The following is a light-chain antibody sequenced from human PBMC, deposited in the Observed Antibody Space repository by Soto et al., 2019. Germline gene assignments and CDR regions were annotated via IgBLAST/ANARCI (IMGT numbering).Light chain of an antibody. CDR1: TSNIGSKT. V-gene: IGLV1-44*01. Sequence: QLVLTQPPSASGTPGQRVTFSCSGTTSNIGSKTVNWYQQLPGTAPKLLIYSNDQRPSRVPVRFSGSKSGTSASLAISGLQSDDEADYYCAAWDDSLNAWVFGGGTKLTVL. CDR2: SND. J-gene: IGLJ3*02. CDR3: AAWDDSLNAWV.